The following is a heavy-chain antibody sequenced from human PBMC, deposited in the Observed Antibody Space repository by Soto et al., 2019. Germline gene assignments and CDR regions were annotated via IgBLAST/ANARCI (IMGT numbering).Heavy chain of an antibody. V-gene: IGHV4-59*12. Sequence: PGGSLRLSCAASGFTFSDYYMSWIRQSPGKGLEWMGYIHNSGLTYYNPSLGSRVTISLDTSKKQYSLNLRSVTAADTAMYYCARYDSSGDFDYWGQGTLVTVS. J-gene: IGHJ4*02. CDR3: ARYDSSGDFDY. D-gene: IGHD3-22*01. CDR2: IHNSGLT. CDR1: GFTFSDYY.